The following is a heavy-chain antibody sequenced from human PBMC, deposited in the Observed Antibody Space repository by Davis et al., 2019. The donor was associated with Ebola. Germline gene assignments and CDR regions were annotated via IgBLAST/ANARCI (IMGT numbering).Heavy chain of an antibody. V-gene: IGHV3-49*04. Sequence: PGGSLRLSCTASGFTFGDYAMSWVRQAPGKGLEWVGFIRSKAYGGTTEYAASVKGRFTISRDDSKSIAYLQMNSLKTEDTAVYYCTREAGATTRYFDYWGQGTLVTVSS. D-gene: IGHD1-26*01. CDR3: TREAGATTRYFDY. J-gene: IGHJ4*02. CDR1: GFTFGDYA. CDR2: IRSKAYGGTT.